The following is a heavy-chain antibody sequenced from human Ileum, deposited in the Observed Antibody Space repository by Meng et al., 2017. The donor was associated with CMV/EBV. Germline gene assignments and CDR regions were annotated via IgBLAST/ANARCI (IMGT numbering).Heavy chain of an antibody. CDR1: GDSVSSNIAA. CDR2: TYYRSKWYS. J-gene: IGHJ4*02. Sequence: QVQMQQSGPGLVKPSQTPPLTCAISGDSVSSNIAAWNWIRQSPSRGLEWLGRTYYRSKWYSDSAISVRSRLSVSPDTSRNQFSLQLTSVTPEDTAVYYCARGSHGTTVSLFDSWGQGILVTVSS. V-gene: IGHV6-1*01. CDR3: ARGSHGTTVSLFDS. D-gene: IGHD1/OR15-1a*01.